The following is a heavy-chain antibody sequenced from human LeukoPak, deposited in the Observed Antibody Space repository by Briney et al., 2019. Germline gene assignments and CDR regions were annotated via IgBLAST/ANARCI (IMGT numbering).Heavy chain of an antibody. CDR3: ARDRVGATDYFDY. CDR1: GFTFNRFY. J-gene: IGHJ4*02. CDR2: ISYDGSNK. Sequence: GGSLRLSCSASGFTFNRFYLHWVRQAPGKGLEWVAVISYDGSNKYYADSVKGRFTISRDNSKNTLYLQMNSLRAEDTAVYYCARDRVGATDYFDYWGQGTLVTVSS. V-gene: IGHV3-30-3*01. D-gene: IGHD1-26*01.